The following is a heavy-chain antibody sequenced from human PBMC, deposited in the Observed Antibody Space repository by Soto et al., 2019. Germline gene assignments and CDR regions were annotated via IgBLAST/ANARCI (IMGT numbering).Heavy chain of an antibody. D-gene: IGHD5-18*01. CDR1: GGSISSSSYY. CDR3: ARPHGYSYGGDFDY. J-gene: IGHJ4*02. Sequence: ETLSLTCTVSGGSISSSSYYWGWIRQPPGKGLEWIGSIYYSGSTYYNPSLKSRVTISVDTSKNQFSLKLSSVTAADTAVYYCARPHGYSYGGDFDYWGQGTLVTVSS. CDR2: IYYSGST. V-gene: IGHV4-39*01.